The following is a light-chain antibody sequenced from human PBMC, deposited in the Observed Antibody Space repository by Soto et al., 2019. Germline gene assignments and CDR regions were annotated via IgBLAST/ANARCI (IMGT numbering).Light chain of an antibody. CDR3: CSFAGSYTFV. CDR1: SSDVGGYDH. V-gene: IGLV2-14*01. Sequence: QSALTQPASVSGSPGQSITISCTGTSSDVGGYDHVSWYQQHPGKAPKLMMFEVTYRPSGVSNRFSGSKSGNTASLTISGLQAEDEADYYCCSFAGSYTFVFGTGTKLTVL. J-gene: IGLJ1*01. CDR2: EVT.